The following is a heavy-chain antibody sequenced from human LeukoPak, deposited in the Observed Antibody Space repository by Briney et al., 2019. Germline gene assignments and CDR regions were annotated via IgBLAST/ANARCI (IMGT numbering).Heavy chain of an antibody. CDR1: GITLSNYG. CDR3: AKERAGYTNPYYFDY. D-gene: IGHD3-16*02. CDR2: ISGIGGGT. J-gene: IGHJ4*02. V-gene: IGHV3-23*01. Sequence: GGSLRLSCAVSGITLSNYGMSWVRQAPGKGLEWVAGISGIGGGTNYADSVRGRFTISRDNSKNTLYLHMNSLRAEDTAVYYCAKERAGYTNPYYFDYWGRKPWSPSPQ.